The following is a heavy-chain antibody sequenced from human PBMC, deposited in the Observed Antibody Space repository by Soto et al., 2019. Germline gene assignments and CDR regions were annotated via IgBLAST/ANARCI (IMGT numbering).Heavy chain of an antibody. CDR2: IWYDGSNK. CDR1: GFTFSSYG. CDR3: ARDGGGSYFDY. Sequence: QVQLVESGGGVVQPGRSLRLSCAASGFTFSSYGMHWVRQAPGKGLEWVAVIWYDGSNKYYADSVKGRFTISRDNSKNTRYLQMNSLRAEDTAVYYCARDGGGSYFDYWGQGTLVTVSS. V-gene: IGHV3-33*01. J-gene: IGHJ4*02. D-gene: IGHD1-26*01.